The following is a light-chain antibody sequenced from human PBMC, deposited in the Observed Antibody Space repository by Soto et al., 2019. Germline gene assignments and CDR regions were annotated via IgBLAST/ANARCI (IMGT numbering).Light chain of an antibody. CDR3: QQYDSTPYT. CDR1: QSVSSSY. J-gene: IGKJ2*01. CDR2: GAS. Sequence: EIVLTQSPGTLSLSPGERATLSCRASQSVSSSYLAWYQQRPGQAPRLLISGASSRATGIPGRFSGSGSGTDFTLSISRLEPEDFAVYYCQQYDSTPYTFGQGTKLDIK. V-gene: IGKV3-20*01.